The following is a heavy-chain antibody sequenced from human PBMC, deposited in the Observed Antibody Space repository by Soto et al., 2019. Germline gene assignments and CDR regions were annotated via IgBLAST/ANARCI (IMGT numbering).Heavy chain of an antibody. J-gene: IGHJ6*02. CDR1: GFTFSSYW. V-gene: IGHV3-74*01. Sequence: GGSLRLSCAASGFTFSSYWMHWVRQAPGKGLVWVSRINSDGSSTSYADSVKGRFTISRDNAKNTLYLQMNSLRAEDTAVYYCARAVGPFGAFGELLYDYYYGMDVWGQGTTVTVSS. CDR3: ARAVGPFGAFGELLYDYYYGMDV. CDR2: INSDGSST. D-gene: IGHD3-10*01.